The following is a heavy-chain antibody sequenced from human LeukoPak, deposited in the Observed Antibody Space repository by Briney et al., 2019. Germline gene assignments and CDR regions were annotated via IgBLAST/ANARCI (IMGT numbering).Heavy chain of an antibody. D-gene: IGHD6-13*01. CDR3: ARRGRSWSRNVAFDI. CDR1: GGSFSGYY. V-gene: IGHV4-34*01. J-gene: IGHJ3*02. Sequence: SETLSLTCAVYGGSFSGYYWSWIRQPPGKGLEWIGEINHSGSTNYNPSLKSRVTISVDTSKNQFSLKLSSVTAADTAVYYCARRGRSWSRNVAFDIWGQGTMVTVSS. CDR2: INHSGST.